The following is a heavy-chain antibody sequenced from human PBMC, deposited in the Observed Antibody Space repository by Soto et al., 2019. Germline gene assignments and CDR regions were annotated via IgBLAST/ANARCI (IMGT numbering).Heavy chain of an antibody. CDR3: ASFVGLLWGGVSPAESWGSYYFDN. J-gene: IGHJ4*02. CDR2: IYYSWNT. Sequence: VQLQESGPGLVKPSQTLSLTCTVSGDSITSGDYYWSWIRQPPGKGLEWIGYIYYSWNTNYNPSLKSRVIMSVDTSKNQFSLKLTSVTAADTAVYYCASFVGLLWGGVSPAESWGSYYFDNWGQGTLVTVSS. V-gene: IGHV4-30-4*01. CDR1: GDSITSGDYY. D-gene: IGHD2-8*01.